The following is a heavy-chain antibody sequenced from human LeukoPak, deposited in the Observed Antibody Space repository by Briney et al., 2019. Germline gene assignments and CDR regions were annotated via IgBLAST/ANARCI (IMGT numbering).Heavy chain of an antibody. D-gene: IGHD4-17*01. V-gene: IGHV3-48*04. CDR1: GFTFSSFS. CDR3: ARVIGSYGDSAY. Sequence: GGSLRLSCAASGFTFSSFSMNWVRQAPGQGLEWISYITDSSSSTYYADSVKGRFTISRDNAKNSLYLQMSSLRAEDTAVYYCARVIGSYGDSAYWGQRTLVTVSS. CDR2: ITDSSSST. J-gene: IGHJ4*02.